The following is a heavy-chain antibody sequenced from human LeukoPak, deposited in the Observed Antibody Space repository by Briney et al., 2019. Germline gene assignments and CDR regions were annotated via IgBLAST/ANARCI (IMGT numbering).Heavy chain of an antibody. V-gene: IGHV1-46*01. CDR1: GYTFSNYC. D-gene: IGHD3-9*01. J-gene: IGHJ3*02. CDR2: LNPTYDIP. Sequence: ASVKVSCKASGYTFSNYCMHWVRQAPGQGLEWMGILNPTYDIPIYAQTFEGRVTMTRDMSTSTVYMELTTLTSGDTAVYFCAKDPRNILTGDYDDFDIWGQGTMVIVSS. CDR3: AKDPRNILTGDYDDFDI.